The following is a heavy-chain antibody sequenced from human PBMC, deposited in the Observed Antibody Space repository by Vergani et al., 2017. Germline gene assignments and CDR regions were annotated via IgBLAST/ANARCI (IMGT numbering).Heavy chain of an antibody. CDR1: GYSFTNYW. J-gene: IGHJ4*02. CDR3: ARLYGRDSSGSKYFDY. CDR2: IHPADSDT. V-gene: IGHV5-51*01. D-gene: IGHD3-22*01. Sequence: EVQLVQSGAEVKKPGESLKISCQISGYSFTNYWIGWVRQMPGQGLEWMGIIHPADSDTRYSPSFQGQVTISVDNSISTAYLQRSSLRASDSAMYYCARLYGRDSSGSKYFDYWGQGTLVTVSS.